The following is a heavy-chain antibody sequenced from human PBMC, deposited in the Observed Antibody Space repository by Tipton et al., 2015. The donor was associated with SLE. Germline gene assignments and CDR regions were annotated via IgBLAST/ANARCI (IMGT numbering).Heavy chain of an antibody. Sequence: GLVKPSETLSLTCNVSGGSISSYYWGWIRQPPGKGLEWIGSIYYSGNTYYSPSLKSRVTISVDTSKNQFSLKLSSVTAADTAVYYCARHVGRSSKFTMGGQGTLVTVSS. CDR3: ARHVGRSSKFTM. CDR2: IYYSGNT. CDR1: GGSISSYY. V-gene: IGHV4-39*01. D-gene: IGHD3-10*01. J-gene: IGHJ4*02.